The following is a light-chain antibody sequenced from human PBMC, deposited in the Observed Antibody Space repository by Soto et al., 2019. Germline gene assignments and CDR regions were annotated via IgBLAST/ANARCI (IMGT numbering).Light chain of an antibody. CDR3: QSYDAGLSAYF. CDR1: SSNIGAGYD. J-gene: IGLJ1*01. V-gene: IGLV1-40*01. CDR2: GNT. Sequence: QSVLTQPPSVSGAPGQRVTISCTGSSSNIGAGYDVHWYQQLPGTAPKLLIYGNTNRPSGVPDRFSGSKSGASASLAITGLQAEDEADYYCQSYDAGLSAYFFGSGTKLTVL.